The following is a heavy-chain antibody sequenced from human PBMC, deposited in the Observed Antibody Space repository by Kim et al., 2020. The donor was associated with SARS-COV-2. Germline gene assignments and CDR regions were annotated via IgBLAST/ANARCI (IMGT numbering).Heavy chain of an antibody. V-gene: IGHV4-39*01. CDR3: ARSSGIQLWTSVY. D-gene: IGHD5-18*01. Sequence: YNPSLKSRVTISVDTSKNQFSLKLSSVTAADTAVYYCARSSGIQLWTSVYWGQGTLVTVSS. J-gene: IGHJ4*02.